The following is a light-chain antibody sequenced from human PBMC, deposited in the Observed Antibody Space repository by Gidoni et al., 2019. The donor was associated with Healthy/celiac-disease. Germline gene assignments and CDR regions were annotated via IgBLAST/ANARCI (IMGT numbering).Light chain of an antibody. CDR3: QQYNKWLTWT. J-gene: IGKJ1*01. V-gene: IGKV3-15*01. CDR1: QSVSSN. Sequence: EIVMTQSPATLSVSPGERATLSCRASQSVSSNLAWYQQKPGQAPRLLIYGASTWATGIPARFSGSGSGTEFTLTISSLQSEDFAVYSCQQYNKWLTWTFGQGTKVEIK. CDR2: GAS.